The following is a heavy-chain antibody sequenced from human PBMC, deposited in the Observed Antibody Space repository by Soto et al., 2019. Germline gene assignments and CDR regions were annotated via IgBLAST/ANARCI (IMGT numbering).Heavy chain of an antibody. CDR1: GYTFTSYY. CDR3: ARDYGGNPSYYYYGMDV. Sequence: ASVKVSCKASGYTFTSYYMHWVRQAPGQGLEWMGIINPSGGSTSYAQKFQGRVTMTRDTSTSTVYMELSSLRSEDTAVYYCARDYGGNPSYYYYGMDVWGQGTTVTVSS. J-gene: IGHJ6*02. D-gene: IGHD2-15*01. V-gene: IGHV1-46*01. CDR2: INPSGGST.